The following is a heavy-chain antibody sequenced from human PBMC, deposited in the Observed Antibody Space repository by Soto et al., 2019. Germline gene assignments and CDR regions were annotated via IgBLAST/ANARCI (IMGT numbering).Heavy chain of an antibody. CDR2: INAANGDT. CDR1: GYTFTAYP. Sequence: GASVKVSCKASGYTFTAYPMHWVRQAPGQRLEWMGWINAANGDTGYSQKFHDRVTFTRDTSATTVYMELSSLTSEDTAVYYCARVPRYSYDIVAVPAVMFDDWFDPWGQGTLVTVSS. CDR3: ARVPRYSYDIVAVPAVMFDDWFDP. D-gene: IGHD2-2*01. J-gene: IGHJ5*02. V-gene: IGHV1-3*01.